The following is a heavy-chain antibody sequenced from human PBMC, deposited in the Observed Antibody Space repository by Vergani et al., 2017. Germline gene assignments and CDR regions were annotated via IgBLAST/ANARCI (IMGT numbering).Heavy chain of an antibody. Sequence: QVQLVESGGGLVKPGGSLRLSCAASGFTFSDYYMSCIRQAPGKGLEWVSYISSSSSYTNYADSVKGRFTISRDNAKNSLYLQMNSLRAEDTAVYYCARDQTAMAYDYWGQGTLVTVSS. CDR1: GFTFSDYY. V-gene: IGHV3-11*06. J-gene: IGHJ4*02. D-gene: IGHD5-18*01. CDR2: ISSSSSYT. CDR3: ARDQTAMAYDY.